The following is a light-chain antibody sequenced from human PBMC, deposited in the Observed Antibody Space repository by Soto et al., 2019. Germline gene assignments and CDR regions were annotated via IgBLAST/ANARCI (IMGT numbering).Light chain of an antibody. CDR2: EVS. J-gene: IGLJ1*01. CDR1: SSDVGGYNY. V-gene: IGLV2-8*01. Sequence: QSALTQPPSASGSPGQSVTISCTGTSSDVGGYNYVSWYQQHPGKAPKLMIYEVSKRPSGVPDRFSGSKSGNTASLTVSGLQAEDEADYYCSSYAGSNNYVFGTGTKLTVX. CDR3: SSYAGSNNYV.